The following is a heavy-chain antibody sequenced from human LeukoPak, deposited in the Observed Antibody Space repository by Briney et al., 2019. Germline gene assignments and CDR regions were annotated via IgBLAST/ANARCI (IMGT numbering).Heavy chain of an antibody. CDR2: ISGNGGST. V-gene: IGHV3-23*01. CDR1: GFTFSSYS. D-gene: IGHD6-6*01. Sequence: PGGSLRLSCAASGFTFSSYSMNWVRQAPGKGLEWVSSISGNGGSTYYAVSVQGRFTISRDNSKNTLYLQMNSLKVEDTAVYYCAKNRWAARIIIDAFDIWGQGTMVTVSS. CDR3: AKNRWAARIIIDAFDI. J-gene: IGHJ3*02.